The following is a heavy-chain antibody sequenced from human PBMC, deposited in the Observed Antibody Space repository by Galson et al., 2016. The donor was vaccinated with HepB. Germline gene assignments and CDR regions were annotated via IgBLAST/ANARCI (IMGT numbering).Heavy chain of an antibody. D-gene: IGHD3-16*01. CDR2: ISGSRANT. CDR1: GFTFSNYA. J-gene: IGHJ5*02. CDR3: AKSGFLDVYNWFDP. Sequence: SLRLSCAASGFTFSNYAVNWVRQTPGKGLEWVSTISGSRANTYYADSVKGRFTISGDNSKNTLYLQMNNLRAEDTDVYYCAKSGFLDVYNWFDPWGQGTLVIVSS. V-gene: IGHV3-23*01.